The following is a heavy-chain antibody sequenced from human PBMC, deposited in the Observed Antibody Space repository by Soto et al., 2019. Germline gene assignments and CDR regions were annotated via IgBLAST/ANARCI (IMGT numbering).Heavy chain of an antibody. CDR3: AAGEATIRDAFDI. V-gene: IGHV3-23*01. J-gene: IGHJ3*02. CDR2: ISGSGGST. CDR1: GFTFSSYA. D-gene: IGHD5-12*01. Sequence: GGSLILSCAASGFTFSSYAMSWVRQAPGKGLEWVSAISGSGGSTYYADSVKGRFTISRDNSKNTLYLQMNSLRAEDTAVYYCAAGEATIRDAFDIWGQGTMVTVSS.